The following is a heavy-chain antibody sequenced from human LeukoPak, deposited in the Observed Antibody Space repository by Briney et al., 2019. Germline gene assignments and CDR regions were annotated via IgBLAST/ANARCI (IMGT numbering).Heavy chain of an antibody. J-gene: IGHJ4*02. CDR1: GFTFSSYA. D-gene: IGHD3-10*01. CDR3: ARDLSQDGSGSYYPYFDY. V-gene: IGHV3-23*01. CDR2: VSGSGGST. Sequence: GGSLRLSCAASGFTFSSYAMTWVRQAPGKGLEWVSSVSGSGGSTSYADSVKGRFTISRDNSMNTLFLQMNSLRPEDTAVYYCARDLSQDGSGSYYPYFDYWGQGTLVTVSS.